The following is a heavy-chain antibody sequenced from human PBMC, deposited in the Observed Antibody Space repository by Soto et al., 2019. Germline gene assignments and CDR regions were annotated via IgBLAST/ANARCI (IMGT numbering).Heavy chain of an antibody. Sequence: SETLSLTCAVYGGSFSGYYWSGIRQPPGKGLEWIGEINHSGSTNYNPSLKSRVTISVDTSKNQFSLKLSSVTAADTAVYYCARDRMTTVTKKSRYFDYWGQGTLVTVSS. CDR1: GGSFSGYY. J-gene: IGHJ4*02. V-gene: IGHV4-34*01. CDR3: ARDRMTTVTKKSRYFDY. CDR2: INHSGST. D-gene: IGHD4-4*01.